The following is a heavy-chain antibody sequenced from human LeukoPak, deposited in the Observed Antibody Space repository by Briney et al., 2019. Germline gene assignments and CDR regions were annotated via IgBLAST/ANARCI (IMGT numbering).Heavy chain of an antibody. V-gene: IGHV1-8*01. J-gene: IGHJ4*02. CDR1: GYTFTIYD. D-gene: IGHD3-3*01. CDR2: MNPNSGNT. Sequence: ASVKVSCKASGYTFTIYDINWVRQATGQGLEWMGWMNPNSGNTGYAQKFQGRVTMTRNTSISTAYMELSSLRSEDTAVYYCAKRIDFWSGYCFDYWGQGTLVTVSP. CDR3: AKRIDFWSGYCFDY.